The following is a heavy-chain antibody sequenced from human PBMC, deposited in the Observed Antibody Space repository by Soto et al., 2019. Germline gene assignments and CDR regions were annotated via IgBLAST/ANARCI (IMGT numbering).Heavy chain of an antibody. Sequence: QVQLVQSGAEVKQPGASVKVSCKASGYAFTGFHIHWVRQAPGQGLEWMGWINPNGGGRNYAQKFQGWVTMTRDTSISTAYMELSRLKSDVTAVYYCARGSVGPTTDFDYWGQGTLVTVSS. V-gene: IGHV1-2*04. CDR3: ARGSVGPTTDFDY. CDR2: INPNGGGR. CDR1: GYAFTGFH. D-gene: IGHD1-26*01. J-gene: IGHJ4*02.